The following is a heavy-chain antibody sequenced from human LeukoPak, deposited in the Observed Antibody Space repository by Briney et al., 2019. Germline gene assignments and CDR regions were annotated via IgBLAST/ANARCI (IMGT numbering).Heavy chain of an antibody. CDR3: AREGYYDSSGSMGY. CDR1: GNKFLGYG. Sequence: GASVKVSCKASGNKFLGYGITWVRQAPGQGLEWMGWISGDNSDTKYAQKVQGRVTLTTDTSTSTAYMELRNLRFDDTAVYYCAREGYYDSSGSMGYWGQGTLVTVSS. CDR2: ISGDNSDT. D-gene: IGHD3-22*01. J-gene: IGHJ4*02. V-gene: IGHV1-18*01.